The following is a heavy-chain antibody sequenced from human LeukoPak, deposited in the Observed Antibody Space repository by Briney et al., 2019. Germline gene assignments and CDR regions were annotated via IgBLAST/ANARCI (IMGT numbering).Heavy chain of an antibody. Sequence: GGSLRLSCAASGFSFSSNSMNWVRQAPGKGLEWVSYISDTSNTIYYADSVKGRFTISRDNSKNTLYLYINIPTPEDTAMYYCVRSAVATADFDHWGQGALVIVSS. D-gene: IGHD5-12*01. CDR2: ISDTSNTI. CDR1: GFSFSSNS. V-gene: IGHV3-48*01. CDR3: VRSAVATADFDH. J-gene: IGHJ4*02.